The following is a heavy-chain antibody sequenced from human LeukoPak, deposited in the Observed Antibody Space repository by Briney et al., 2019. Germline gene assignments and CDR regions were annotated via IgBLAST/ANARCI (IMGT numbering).Heavy chain of an antibody. V-gene: IGHV3-23*01. J-gene: IGHJ4*02. CDR2: VSGSGDRM. D-gene: IGHD1-26*01. Sequence: GGSLRLSCAASGFTSSSYALNWVRQAPGKGLEWVATVSGSGDRMYHADSVKGRFTISRDNSKNTIYLQMNSLRAEDTAVYYCAKDSGSYLPLDYWGQGTLVTVSS. CDR3: AKDSGSYLPLDY. CDR1: GFTSSSYA.